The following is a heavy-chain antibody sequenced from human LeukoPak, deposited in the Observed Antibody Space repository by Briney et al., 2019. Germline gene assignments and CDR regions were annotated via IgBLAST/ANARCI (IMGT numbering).Heavy chain of an antibody. CDR2: IIPIFGTA. CDR1: GGTFSSYA. CDR3: ARRGDFRRDNPFDY. Sequence: ASVKVSCKASGGTFSSYAISWVRQAPGQGLEWMGGIIPIFGTANYAQKFQGRVTMTRDTSTSTVYMELSSLRSEDTAVYYCARRGDFRRDNPFDYWGQGTLVTVSS. J-gene: IGHJ4*02. V-gene: IGHV1-69*05. D-gene: IGHD1-14*01.